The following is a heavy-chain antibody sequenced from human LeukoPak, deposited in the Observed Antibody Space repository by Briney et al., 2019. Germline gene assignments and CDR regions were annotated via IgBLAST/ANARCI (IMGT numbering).Heavy chain of an antibody. V-gene: IGHV3-7*01. J-gene: IGHJ4*02. CDR3: ASRLTDSSGYHHSYYFDY. Sequence: PGGSLRLSCAASGFTFSSYWMSWVRRAPGKGLEWVANIKQDGSEKYYVDSVKGRFTISRDNAKNSLYLQMNSLRAEDTAVYYCASRLTDSSGYHHSYYFDYWGQGTLVTVSS. D-gene: IGHD3-22*01. CDR2: IKQDGSEK. CDR1: GFTFSSYW.